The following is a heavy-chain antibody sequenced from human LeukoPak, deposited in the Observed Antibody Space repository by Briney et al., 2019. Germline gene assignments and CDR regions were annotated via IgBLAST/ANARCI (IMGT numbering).Heavy chain of an antibody. CDR2: ISDSVAST. CDR1: GFTFSSYA. Sequence: SGGSLRLSCAASGFTFSSYAMSWVRQAPGKGLECVSAISDSVASTYYADSVKGRFTISRDNSKNTLYLQMNSLRGDDTAVYYCAKGGYSGYDSDYWGQGTLSPSPQ. D-gene: IGHD5-12*01. J-gene: IGHJ4*02. V-gene: IGHV3-23*01. CDR3: AKGGYSGYDSDY.